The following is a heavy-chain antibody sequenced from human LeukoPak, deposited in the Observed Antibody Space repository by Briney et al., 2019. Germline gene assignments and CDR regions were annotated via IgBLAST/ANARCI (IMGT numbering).Heavy chain of an antibody. CDR3: ARDLPYTAMEH. Sequence: GRSLRLSCAASGFTFSSYAMHWVRQAPGKGLEWVANIKQDGSEKYYVDSVKGRFTISRDNAKNSLYLQMNSLRAEDTAVYYCARDLPYTAMEHWGQGTLVTVSS. CDR2: IKQDGSEK. J-gene: IGHJ1*01. D-gene: IGHD5-18*01. CDR1: GFTFSSYA. V-gene: IGHV3-7*01.